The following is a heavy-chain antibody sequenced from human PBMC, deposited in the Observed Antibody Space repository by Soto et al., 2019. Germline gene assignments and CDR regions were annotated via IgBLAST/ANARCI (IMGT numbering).Heavy chain of an antibody. CDR2: ISAYNGNT. D-gene: IGHD6-19*01. CDR3: ARGISSGWYNRDRKFDP. J-gene: IGHJ5*02. CDR1: GYTFTSYG. V-gene: IGHV1-18*01. Sequence: VASVKVSCKASGYTFTSYGISWVRQAPGQGLEWMGWISAYNGNTNYAQKLQGRVTMTTDTSTSTAYMELRSLRSDDTAVYYCARGISSGWYNRDRKFDPWGQGTLVTVSS.